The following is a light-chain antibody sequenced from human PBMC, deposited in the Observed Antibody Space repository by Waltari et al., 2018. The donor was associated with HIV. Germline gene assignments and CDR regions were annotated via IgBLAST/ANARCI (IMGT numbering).Light chain of an antibody. CDR2: RNN. CDR1: SDNVGNQG. V-gene: IGLV10-54*04. J-gene: IGLJ3*02. Sequence: QAGLTQPPSVSKGLRQTATLTCTGNSDNVGNQGAAWLQQHQGHPPKLLSYRNNDRPSGISDRFSASRSGNTASLTITGLQPEDEPDYYCSAWATSLNAWVFGGGTKLTVL. CDR3: SAWATSLNAWV.